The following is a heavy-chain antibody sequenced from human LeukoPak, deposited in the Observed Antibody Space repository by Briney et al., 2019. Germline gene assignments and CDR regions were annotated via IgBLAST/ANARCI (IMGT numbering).Heavy chain of an antibody. CDR1: GFTVTSNY. J-gene: IGHJ5*02. CDR3: ARLVGLGNWFDP. Sequence: GSLRLSCAASGFTVTSNYMNWVRQPPGKGLEWIGSIYYSGSTYYNPSLKSRVTISVDTSKNQFSLKLSSVTAADTAVYYCARLVGLGNWFDPWGQGTLVTVSS. V-gene: IGHV4-39*01. D-gene: IGHD3/OR15-3a*01. CDR2: IYYSGST.